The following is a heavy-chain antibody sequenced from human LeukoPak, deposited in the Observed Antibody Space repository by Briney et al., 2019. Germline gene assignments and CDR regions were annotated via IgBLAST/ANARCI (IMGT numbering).Heavy chain of an antibody. CDR3: ARGHSSSSFDS. CDR1: GGTFNSFA. Sequence: SVKVSCKASGGTFNSFAISWLRQAPRQGPEWMGVSIPILGTADLAQKFQGRVTITRDESTSTAYMDLSGLRFEDTAVYYCARGHSSSSFDSWGQGTLVTVSS. D-gene: IGHD6-6*01. J-gene: IGHJ4*02. V-gene: IGHV1-69*05. CDR2: SIPILGTA.